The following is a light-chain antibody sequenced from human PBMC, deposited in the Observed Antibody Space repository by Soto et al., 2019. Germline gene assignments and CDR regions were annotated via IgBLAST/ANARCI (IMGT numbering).Light chain of an antibody. CDR2: AVS. Sequence: QSVLTQPASASGSPGQSITISCTGTSSDVGDHNSVSWYQQQPGKAPKLMIYAVSNRPSGVSNRFSGSKSGNTASLTISGLQAEDEADYYCGSYTTSITVIFGGGTKLTVL. CDR1: SSDVGDHNS. J-gene: IGLJ2*01. CDR3: GSYTTSITVI. V-gene: IGLV2-14*03.